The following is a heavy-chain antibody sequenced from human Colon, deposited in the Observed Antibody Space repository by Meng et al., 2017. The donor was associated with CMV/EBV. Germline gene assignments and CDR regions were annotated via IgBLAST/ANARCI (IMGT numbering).Heavy chain of an antibody. Sequence: GESLKISCAASGFTFSSYWMTWVRQAPGKGLEWVANINQDGSERYYVDSVKGRFTISRDNSKNALDLDMTSLRAEDTALYYCASGKPIITGGPWRDTFNMWGQGTMVTVSS. CDR3: ASGKPIITGGPWRDTFNM. J-gene: IGHJ3*02. D-gene: IGHD1-20*01. CDR2: INQDGSER. V-gene: IGHV3-7*03. CDR1: GFTFSSYW.